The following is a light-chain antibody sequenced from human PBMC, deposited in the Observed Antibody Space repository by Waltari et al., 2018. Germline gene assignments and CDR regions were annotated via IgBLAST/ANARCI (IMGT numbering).Light chain of an antibody. CDR3: QHYNGYPVT. J-gene: IGKJ4*01. CDR1: RRISTW. V-gene: IGKV1-5*03. Sequence: DIQMTQSPSTLSATVGDRVTITCRASRRISTWLAWYQQKPGKAPKLLICMASSLASGVSSRFSASGSGTGFTLSISSLQPADSATYYCQHYNGYPVTFGGGTKVEIK. CDR2: MAS.